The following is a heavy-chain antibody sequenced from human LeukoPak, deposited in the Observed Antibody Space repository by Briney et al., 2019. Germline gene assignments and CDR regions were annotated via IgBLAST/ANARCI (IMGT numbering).Heavy chain of an antibody. CDR3: AIAWRSFPENNWFDP. J-gene: IGHJ5*02. CDR1: GFTVSSNY. Sequence: GGTLRLSCAASGFTVSSNYMSWVRQAPGKGLEWVSVIYSGGSTYYADSVKGRFTISRDNSKNTLYLQMNSLRAEDTAVYYCAIAWRSFPENNWFDPWGQGTLVTVSS. CDR2: IYSGGST. D-gene: IGHD1-14*01. V-gene: IGHV3-53*01.